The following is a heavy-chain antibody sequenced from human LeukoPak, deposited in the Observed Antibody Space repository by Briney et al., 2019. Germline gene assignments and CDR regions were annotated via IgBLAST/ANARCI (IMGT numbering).Heavy chain of an antibody. CDR1: GFTFDDYA. CDR3: AKGKTVARYYYGMDV. Sequence: PGRSLRLSCAASGFTFDDYAMSWVRQAPGKGLEWVSAISGSGGSTYYADSVKGRFTISRDNSKNTLYLQMNSLRAEDTAVYYCAKGKTVARYYYGMDVWGQGTTVTVSS. CDR2: ISGSGGST. V-gene: IGHV3-23*01. D-gene: IGHD4-23*01. J-gene: IGHJ6*02.